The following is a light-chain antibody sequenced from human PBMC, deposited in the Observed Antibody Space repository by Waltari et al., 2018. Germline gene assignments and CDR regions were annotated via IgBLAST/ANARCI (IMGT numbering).Light chain of an antibody. J-gene: IGKJ1*01. CDR2: GAS. V-gene: IGKV3-20*01. Sequence: EIVLTQSPGTLSLSPGERATLSLAWYQQKPGQAPRLLIYGASTRAPGIPDRFSGGGSGTDFSRTISRLEPEDFAVYHCQHYVRLPVTFGQGTKVEIK. CDR3: QHYVRLPVT.